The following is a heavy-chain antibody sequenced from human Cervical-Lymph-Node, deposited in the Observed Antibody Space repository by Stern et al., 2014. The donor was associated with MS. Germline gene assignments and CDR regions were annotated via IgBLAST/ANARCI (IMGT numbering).Heavy chain of an antibody. Sequence: DQLVESGGDLVEPGGSLRLSCAASGFSFSDYYVNWLRQAPGKGPEWVAYHSGRGHIINYTDSVKGRFTISRDNAQNSLYLEMNSLRAEDTAVYYCARGTYYFDSWGQGTLVTVSS. V-gene: IGHV3-11*01. CDR3: ARGTYYFDS. CDR2: HSGRGHII. CDR1: GFSFSDYY. D-gene: IGHD1-1*01. J-gene: IGHJ4*02.